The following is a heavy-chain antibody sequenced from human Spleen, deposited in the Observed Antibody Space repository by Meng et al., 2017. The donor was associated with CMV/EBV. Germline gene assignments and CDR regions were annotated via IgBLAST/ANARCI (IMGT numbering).Heavy chain of an antibody. V-gene: IGHV3-30*02. CDR3: ANDRKRITIFGARTPFDY. J-gene: IGHJ4*02. Sequence: GESLKISCAASGFTFSSYGMHWVRQAPGKGLEWVAFIRYDGSNKYYADSVKGRFTISRDNSKNTLYLQMNSLRAEDTAVYYCANDRKRITIFGARTPFDYWGQGTLVTVSS. CDR1: GFTFSSYG. D-gene: IGHD3-3*01. CDR2: IRYDGSNK.